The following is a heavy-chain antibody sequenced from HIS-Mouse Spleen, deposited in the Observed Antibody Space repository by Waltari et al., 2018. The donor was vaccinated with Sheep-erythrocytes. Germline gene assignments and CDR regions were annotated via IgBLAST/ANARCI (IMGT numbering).Heavy chain of an antibody. D-gene: IGHD5-12*01. Sequence: EVQLLESGGGLVQPGGYLRLSCAASGFTFSSYAMSWVRQAPGKGLEWVSAISGSGGSTYYADSVKGRFTISRDNSKKTLYLQMNSLRAEDTAVYYCAKDVSPGPNSGYDYWGQGTLVTVSS. CDR1: GFTFSSYA. J-gene: IGHJ4*02. CDR3: AKDVSPGPNSGYDY. V-gene: IGHV3-23*01. CDR2: ISGSGGST.